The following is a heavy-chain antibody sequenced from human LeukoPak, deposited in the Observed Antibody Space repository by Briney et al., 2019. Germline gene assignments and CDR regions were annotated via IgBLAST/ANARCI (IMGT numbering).Heavy chain of an antibody. CDR2: VSGSGGST. CDR3: AKDQYGDYPNYGMDV. D-gene: IGHD4-17*01. CDR1: GFTFSSYA. J-gene: IGHJ6*04. V-gene: IGHV3-23*01. Sequence: PGGSLRLSCAASGFTFSSYAMSWVRQAPGKGLEWVSAVSGSGGSTYYADSVKGRFTISRDNSKNTLYLQMNSLRAEDTAVYYCAKDQYGDYPNYGMDVWGKGTTVTVSS.